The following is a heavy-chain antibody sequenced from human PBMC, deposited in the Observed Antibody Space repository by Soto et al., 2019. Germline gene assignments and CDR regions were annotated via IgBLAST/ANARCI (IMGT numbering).Heavy chain of an antibody. J-gene: IGHJ6*02. CDR3: GYDFWSGYYSVGQTSGMDV. V-gene: IGHV3-73*02. CDR1: GFTFSGSA. Sequence: EVQLVESGGGLVQPGGSLKLSCAASGFTFSGSAIHWVRQASGKGLEWVGRIRDKVNKYATAYAASVTGRFTISRDDSKNMAYLQMNSLKTDYTAVYYCGYDFWSGYYSVGQTSGMDVWGQGTTVTVSS. CDR2: IRDKVNKYAT. D-gene: IGHD3-3*01.